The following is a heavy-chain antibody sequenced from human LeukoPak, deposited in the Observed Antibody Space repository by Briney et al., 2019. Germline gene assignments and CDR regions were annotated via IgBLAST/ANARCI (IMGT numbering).Heavy chain of an antibody. Sequence: SVKVSCKASGGTLRNFGISWVRPAPGQGLEWMGGTIPLFNTPNYAHKFQGRVNIIADEATSTAYMELTGLRSEDTAVYYCAREDQFVIQRAFDIWGQGTVVTVSS. CDR2: TIPLFNTP. CDR3: AREDQFVIQRAFDI. D-gene: IGHD2/OR15-2a*01. V-gene: IGHV1-69*01. J-gene: IGHJ3*02. CDR1: GGTLRNFG.